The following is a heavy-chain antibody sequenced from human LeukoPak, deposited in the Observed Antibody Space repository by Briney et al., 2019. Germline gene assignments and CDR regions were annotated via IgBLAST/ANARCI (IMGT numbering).Heavy chain of an antibody. Sequence: SETLSLTCAVYGGSFSGYYWSWLRQPPGKGLEWIGEINHSGSTNYNPSLKSRVAISVDTSKNQFSLKLSSVTAADTAVYYCARSFSGTVIFRYWGQGTLVTVSP. CDR2: INHSGST. D-gene: IGHD3/OR15-3a*01. J-gene: IGHJ4*02. V-gene: IGHV4-34*01. CDR3: ARSFSGTVIFRY. CDR1: GGSFSGYY.